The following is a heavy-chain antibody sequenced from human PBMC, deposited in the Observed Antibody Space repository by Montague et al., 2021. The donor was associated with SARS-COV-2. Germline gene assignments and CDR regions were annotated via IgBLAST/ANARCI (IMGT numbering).Heavy chain of an antibody. D-gene: IGHD6-19*01. Sequence: LEWLWEIYHSGSTNYNPSLKSRVTISVDKSKNQFSLKLSSVTAADTAVYYCARDSSGWSRFDYWGQGTLVTVSS. CDR3: ARDSSGWSRFDY. CDR2: IYHSGST. V-gene: IGHV4-4*02. J-gene: IGHJ4*02.